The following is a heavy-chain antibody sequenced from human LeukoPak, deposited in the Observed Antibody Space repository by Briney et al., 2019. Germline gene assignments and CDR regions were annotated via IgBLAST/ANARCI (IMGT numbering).Heavy chain of an antibody. CDR2: ISTSSATI. Sequence: GGSLRLSCAAYGFTFSSYEMNWFRQAPGKGLEWLSYISTSSATIKYADSVKGRFTISRDNAKNSLYLQMNNLRAEDSAVYYCVRKTVGAQNWFGPWGQGTLVSVSS. CDR3: VRKTVGAQNWFGP. J-gene: IGHJ5*02. D-gene: IGHD1-26*01. CDR1: GFTFSSYE. V-gene: IGHV3-48*03.